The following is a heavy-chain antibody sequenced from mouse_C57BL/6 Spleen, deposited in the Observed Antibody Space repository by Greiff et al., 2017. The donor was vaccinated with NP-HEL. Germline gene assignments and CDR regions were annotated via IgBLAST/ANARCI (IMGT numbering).Heavy chain of an antibody. CDR2: IYPGDGDT. V-gene: IGHV1-80*01. CDR1: GYAFSSYW. Sequence: VQLQQSGAELVKPGASVKISCKASGYAFSSYWMNWVKQRPGKGLEWIGQIYPGDGDTNYNAKFKGKATLDADKSSSTAYMQLSSLTSEDSAVYFCARATTVYYFDYWGHCTTLTVSS. D-gene: IGHD1-1*01. J-gene: IGHJ2*01. CDR3: ARATTVYYFDY.